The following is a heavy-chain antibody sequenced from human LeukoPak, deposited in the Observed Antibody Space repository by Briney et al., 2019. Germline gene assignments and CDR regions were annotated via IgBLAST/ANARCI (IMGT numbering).Heavy chain of an antibody. V-gene: IGHV3-66*01. J-gene: IGHJ4*02. CDR3: ARAPDLWFGEFSYFDY. CDR2: IYSGGST. Sequence: GGSLRLSCAASGFTVSSNYMSWVRQAPGKGLEWVSVIYSGGSTYYADSVKGRFTISRDNSKNTLYLQMNSLRAEDKAVYYCARAPDLWFGEFSYFDYWGQGTLVTVSS. CDR1: GFTVSSNY. D-gene: IGHD3-10*01.